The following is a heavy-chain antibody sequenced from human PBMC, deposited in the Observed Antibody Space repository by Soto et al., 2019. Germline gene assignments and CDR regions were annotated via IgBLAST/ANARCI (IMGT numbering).Heavy chain of an antibody. D-gene: IGHD3-10*01. V-gene: IGHV3-30-3*01. J-gene: IGHJ6*02. Sequence: GGSLRLSCAASGFTFSSYAMHWVRQAPGKGLEWVAVISYDGSNKYYADSVKGRFTISRDDSKNTLYLQMNSLRAEDTAVYYCARDPLLSTMVRGVIIRYYYGMDVWGQGTTVTVSS. CDR1: GFTFSSYA. CDR2: ISYDGSNK. CDR3: ARDPLLSTMVRGVIIRYYYGMDV.